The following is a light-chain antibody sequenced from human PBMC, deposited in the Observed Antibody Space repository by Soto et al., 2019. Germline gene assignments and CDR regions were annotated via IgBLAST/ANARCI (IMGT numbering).Light chain of an antibody. CDR1: NSNIGRND. J-gene: IGLJ2*01. CDR2: SND. V-gene: IGLV1-44*01. CDR3: AAWDDTLRARV. Sequence: QSVLAQPPSASGTPGQRVTISCCGSNSNIGRNDVTWYQQVPGTAPQCLIYSNDQRPSGVPDRISGSRSGTSASLAISGLQSGDEAEYYCAAWDDTLRARVFGGGTKLTVL.